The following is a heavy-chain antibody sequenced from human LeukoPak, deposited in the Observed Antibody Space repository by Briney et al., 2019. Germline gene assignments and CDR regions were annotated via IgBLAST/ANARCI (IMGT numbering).Heavy chain of an antibody. D-gene: IGHD3-22*01. CDR1: GFTFSSYW. J-gene: IGHJ3*02. V-gene: IGHV3-7*03. CDR3: AKGVYYDSSGYLDAFDI. Sequence: PGGSLRLSCAASGFTFSSYWMSWVRQPPGKGLEWVANIKQDGSEKYYVDSVKGRFTVSRDNAKNSLYLQMNSLRAEDTALYYCAKGVYYDSSGYLDAFDIWGQGTMVTVSS. CDR2: IKQDGSEK.